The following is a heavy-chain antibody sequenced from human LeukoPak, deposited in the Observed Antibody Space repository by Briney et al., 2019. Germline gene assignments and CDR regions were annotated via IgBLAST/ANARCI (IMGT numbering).Heavy chain of an antibody. CDR3: ARHGPLGETPYYYYGMDV. D-gene: IGHD5-24*01. CDR1: GGSISSSSYY. J-gene: IGHJ6*02. Sequence: SETLSLTCTVSGGSISSSSYYWGWIRQPPGKGLEWIGSIYYSGSTYYNPSLKSRVTISVDTSKNQFSLKLSSVTAADTAVYYCARHGPLGETPYYYYGMDVWGQGTTVTVSS. CDR2: IYYSGST. V-gene: IGHV4-39*01.